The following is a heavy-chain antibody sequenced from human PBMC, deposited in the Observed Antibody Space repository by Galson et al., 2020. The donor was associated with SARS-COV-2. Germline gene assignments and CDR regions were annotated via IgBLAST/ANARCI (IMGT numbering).Heavy chain of an antibody. CDR3: ARVNKVVPAPLFHRLGDYGMDV. CDR1: GGSFSASY. V-gene: IGHV4-34*01. Sequence: SETLSLTCAVYGGSFSASYWSWIRQSPERGLEWIGEISHRGITNHNPSLKRRVTISVDTSKNQFSLKLTSVTAADTAVYYCARVNKVVPAPLFHRLGDYGMDVWGQGTTVTVSS. D-gene: IGHD2-2*01. CDR2: ISHRGIT. J-gene: IGHJ6*02.